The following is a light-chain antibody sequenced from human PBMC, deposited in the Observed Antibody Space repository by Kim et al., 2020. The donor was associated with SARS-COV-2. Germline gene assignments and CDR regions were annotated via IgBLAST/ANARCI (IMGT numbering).Light chain of an antibody. Sequence: DIHMNQSPSSLSAFRGDSVTITCRASQDIGDYLAWFQQNPGKAPNSLIYHTFSLQSGVPSRFSGSGSGTVFTLTISSLQPEDFGTYYCQQNNSYPCSFGQGTKLEI. CDR1: QDIGDY. V-gene: IGKV1-16*01. J-gene: IGKJ2*02. CDR3: QQNNSYPCS. CDR2: HTF.